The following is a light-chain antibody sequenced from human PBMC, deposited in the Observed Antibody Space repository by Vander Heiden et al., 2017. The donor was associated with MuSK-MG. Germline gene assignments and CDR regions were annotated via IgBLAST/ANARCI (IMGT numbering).Light chain of an antibody. CDR2: AAS. CDR1: QSISSY. Sequence: PMTPSPSSLSASVGDRVTITCRASQSISSYLNWYQQKPGKAPKLLIYAASSLQSGVPSRFSGSGSGTDFTLTISSLQPEDFATYYCQQYYSNPLTFGPGTKVEIK. V-gene: IGKV1-39*01. CDR3: QQYYSNPLT. J-gene: IGKJ3*01.